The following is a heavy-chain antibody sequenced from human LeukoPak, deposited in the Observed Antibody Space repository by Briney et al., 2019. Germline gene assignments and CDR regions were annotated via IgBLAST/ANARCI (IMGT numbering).Heavy chain of an antibody. V-gene: IGHV3-23*01. J-gene: IGHJ1*01. CDR2: ISPSGGIT. CDR1: GFTFSSYW. Sequence: GGSLRLSCAASGFTFSSYWMSWVRQAPGKGLEWVSGISPSGGITYYTDSVKGRFTISRDNSKNTQSLQMNSLRAEDTAVYYCAKDDDWGRYKHWGQGTLVTVSS. CDR3: AKDDDWGRYKH. D-gene: IGHD3-16*01.